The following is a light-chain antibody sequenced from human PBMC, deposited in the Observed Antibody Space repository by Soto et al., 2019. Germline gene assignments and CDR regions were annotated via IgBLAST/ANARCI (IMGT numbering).Light chain of an antibody. CDR1: QSISKW. J-gene: IGKJ1*01. V-gene: IGKV1-5*03. Sequence: DLQMTQSPSTLSASVGDRVTITCRASQSISKWVAWYQQKPGKAPKLLMSETSNLDSGVPSRFSGSGSGTEFTLTISSLQPDDYATYYCQQYDSHLWTFGQGTKVEI. CDR3: QQYDSHLWT. CDR2: ETS.